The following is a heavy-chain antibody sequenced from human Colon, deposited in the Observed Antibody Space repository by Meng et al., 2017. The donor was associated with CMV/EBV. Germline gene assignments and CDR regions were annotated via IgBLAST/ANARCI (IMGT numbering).Heavy chain of an antibody. CDR2: IYSGGTAA. D-gene: IGHD6-19*01. J-gene: IGHJ4*02. V-gene: IGHV3-23*03. Sequence: GESLKISCAASGFSFSSYAMSWVRQAPGKGLEWVSEIYSGGTAATYADSVKGRFTVSRDNSKNMVYLQMNSLRADDTAVYFCASARAVAGASSYFDYWGQGTLVTVSS. CDR1: GFSFSSYA. CDR3: ASARAVAGASSYFDY.